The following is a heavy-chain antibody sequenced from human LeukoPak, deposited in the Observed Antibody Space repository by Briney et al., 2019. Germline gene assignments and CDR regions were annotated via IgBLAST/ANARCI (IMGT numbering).Heavy chain of an antibody. V-gene: IGHV1-18*04. CDR3: ARDRGLRWCPDY. D-gene: IGHD4-23*01. CDR2: ISPYNGNT. CDR1: GYTFTDYF. J-gene: IGHJ4*02. Sequence: AASVKVSCKASGYTFTDYFMYWVRQAPGQGLEWMGWISPYNGNTNYVQKLQGRVTMTTDTSTTTAYLELRSLRSDDTAVYYCARDRGLRWCPDYWGQGTLVTVSS.